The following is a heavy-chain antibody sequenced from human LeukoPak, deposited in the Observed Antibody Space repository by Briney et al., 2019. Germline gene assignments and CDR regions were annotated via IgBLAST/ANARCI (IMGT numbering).Heavy chain of an antibody. CDR2: IKQDGSEK. D-gene: IGHD1-26*01. Sequence: GRSLRLSCAASGFTFSSYGLHWVRQAPGKGLEWVANIKQDGSEKYYVDSVKGRFTISRDNAKNSLYLQMNSLRAEDTAVYYCARDRGGSYSAIDYWGQGTLVTVSS. CDR3: ARDRGGSYSAIDY. J-gene: IGHJ4*02. V-gene: IGHV3-7*01. CDR1: GFTFSSYG.